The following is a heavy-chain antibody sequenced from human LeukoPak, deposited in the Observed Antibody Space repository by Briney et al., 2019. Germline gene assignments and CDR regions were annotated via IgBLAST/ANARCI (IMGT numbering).Heavy chain of an antibody. V-gene: IGHV7-4-1*02. D-gene: IGHD3-10*01. CDR2: INTNTGNP. Sequence: ASVKVSCKASGYTFTSYAMNWVRQATGQGLEWMGWINTNTGNPTYAQGFTGRFVFSLDTSVSTAYLQISSLKAEDTAVYYCARGGYYYGSGSYRDPFDYWGQGTLVTVSS. CDR1: GYTFTSYA. CDR3: ARGGYYYGSGSYRDPFDY. J-gene: IGHJ4*02.